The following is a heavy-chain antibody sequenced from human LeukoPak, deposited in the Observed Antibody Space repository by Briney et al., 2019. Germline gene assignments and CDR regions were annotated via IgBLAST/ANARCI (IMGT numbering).Heavy chain of an antibody. CDR3: ARHSLAVPYDI. J-gene: IGHJ3*02. CDR2: INHSGST. V-gene: IGHV4-34*01. Sequence: PSETLSLTCAVYGGSFSGYYWSWIRQPPGKGLEWIGEINHSGSTNYNPSLKSRVTISVDTSKNQFSLKLSSVTAADTAVYYCARHSLAVPYDIWGQGTMVTVSS. CDR1: GGSFSGYY. D-gene: IGHD1-1*01.